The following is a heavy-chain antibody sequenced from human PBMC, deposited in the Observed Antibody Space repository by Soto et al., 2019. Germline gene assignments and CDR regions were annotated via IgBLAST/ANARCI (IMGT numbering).Heavy chain of an antibody. Sequence: PETLSLTCTVSGGSISSFYCSWIRQPAGKGLEWIGRIYSVGRNNYNTSLKSRVTTSVDTSKNQFSLRLSSLTAAETAMYYCARGSSRWDYWGQGTLVTVSS. J-gene: IGHJ4*02. V-gene: IGHV4-4*07. CDR1: GGSISSFY. D-gene: IGHD6-13*01. CDR2: IYSVGRN. CDR3: ARGSSRWDY.